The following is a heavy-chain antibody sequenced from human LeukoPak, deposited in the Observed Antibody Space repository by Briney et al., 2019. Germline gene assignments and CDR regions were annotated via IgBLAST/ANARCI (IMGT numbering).Heavy chain of an antibody. D-gene: IGHD6-19*01. CDR3: ARDHGIAVAALDY. V-gene: IGHV6-1*01. CDR1: VDSVSSNSAA. J-gene: IGHJ4*02. Sequence: SQTLSLTCAISVDSVSSNSAAWNWIRQSPSRGLEWLGRTYYRSKWYNDYAVSVKSRITINPNTSKNQFSLQLNSVTPEDTAVYYCARDHGIAVAALDYWGQGTLVTVSS. CDR2: TYYRSKWYN.